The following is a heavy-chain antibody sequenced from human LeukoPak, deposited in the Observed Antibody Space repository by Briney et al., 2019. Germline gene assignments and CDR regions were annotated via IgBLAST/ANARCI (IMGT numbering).Heavy chain of an antibody. CDR3: ARDPYSGGYGSYYYYYMDV. Sequence: GGSLRLSCAASGFTFSSYWMSWVRQAPGKGLEWVANIKQDGSEKYYVDSVKGRFTISRDNAKNSLYLQMNSLRAEDTAVYYCARDPYSGGYGSYYYYYMDVWGKGTTVTISS. CDR1: GFTFSSYW. CDR2: IKQDGSEK. D-gene: IGHD1-26*01. J-gene: IGHJ6*03. V-gene: IGHV3-7*01.